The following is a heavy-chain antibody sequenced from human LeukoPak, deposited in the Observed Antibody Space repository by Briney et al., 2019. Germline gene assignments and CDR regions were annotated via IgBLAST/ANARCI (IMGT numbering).Heavy chain of an antibody. J-gene: IGHJ4*02. V-gene: IGHV3-9*01. CDR1: GFTFDDYA. CDR3: AKVQDYYGSGSPLDY. Sequence: GRSLRLSCAASGFTFDDYAMHWVRQAPGKGLEWVSGISWNSGSIGYADSVKGRFTISRDNAKNSLYLQMNSLRAEDTALYYCAKVQDYYGSGSPLDYWGQGTLVTVSS. CDR2: ISWNSGSI. D-gene: IGHD3-10*01.